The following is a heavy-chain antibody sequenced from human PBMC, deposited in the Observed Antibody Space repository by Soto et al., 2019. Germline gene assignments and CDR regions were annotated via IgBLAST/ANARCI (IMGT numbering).Heavy chain of an antibody. V-gene: IGHV1-69*06. D-gene: IGHD2-2*02. Sequence: SVKVSCKASGGTFSSYAMSWVRQAPGQGLEGMGGIIPIFGTANYAQKFQGRVTITADKSTSTAYMELSSLRSEDTAVSYCASTSRITLVPAAISYYYGMDVWGQGTTVTV. J-gene: IGHJ6*02. CDR3: ASTSRITLVPAAISYYYGMDV. CDR2: IIPIFGTA. CDR1: GGTFSSYA.